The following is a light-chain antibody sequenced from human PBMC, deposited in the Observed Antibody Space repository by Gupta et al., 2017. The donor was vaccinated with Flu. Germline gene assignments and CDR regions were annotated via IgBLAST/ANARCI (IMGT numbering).Light chain of an antibody. CDR2: DNY. J-gene: IGLJ1*01. CDR3: YTWEDNRNGLCV. V-gene: IGLV1-44*01. Sequence: TISCPAISSTIGSNTVVWYQRPPGTAPNLLMFDNYRRRSRAPERFACSKSCTSASPAFSALPSVEEADYYYYTWEDNRNGLCVFGTGTKVTVL. CDR1: SSTIGSNT.